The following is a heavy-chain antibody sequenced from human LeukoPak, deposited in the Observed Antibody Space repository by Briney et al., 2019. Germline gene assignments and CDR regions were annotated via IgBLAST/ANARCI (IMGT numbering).Heavy chain of an antibody. CDR1: GFTFSHYG. V-gene: IGHV3-33*01. Sequence: GRSLRLSCATSGFTFSHYGMHWVRQAPGKGLEWVAVIWNDGSNKYYGDSVKGRFTISRDNSKNTLYLQMNSLRAEDTAVYYCARNSGELGAWGQGTLVTVSS. CDR2: IWNDGSNK. D-gene: IGHD2-21*01. CDR3: ARNSGELGA. J-gene: IGHJ5*02.